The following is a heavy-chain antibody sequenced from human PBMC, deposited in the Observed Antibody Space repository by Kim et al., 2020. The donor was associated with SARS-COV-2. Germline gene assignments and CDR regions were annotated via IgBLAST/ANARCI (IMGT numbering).Heavy chain of an antibody. J-gene: IGHJ4*02. CDR3: VRQIRQQAIYQRDYYFDY. Sequence: SETLSLTCTVSGGSLSSSPNYWGWIRQPPGKGLEWIAATLFTTGRIDYNPSLAGRVTMSGDTSKNQLSLKLTSVTATDTAMYYCVRQIRQQAIYQRDYYFDYWGQGALVTVSS. CDR1: GGSLSSSPNY. D-gene: IGHD2-2*01. CDR2: LFTTGRI. V-gene: IGHV4-39*01.